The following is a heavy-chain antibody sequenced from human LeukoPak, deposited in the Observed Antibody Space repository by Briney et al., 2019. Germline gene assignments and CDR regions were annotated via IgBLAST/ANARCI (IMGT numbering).Heavy chain of an antibody. CDR1: GYTFTSYD. CDR2: MNPNSGNT. J-gene: IGHJ4*02. CDR3: ARGQGQQPDLPDY. D-gene: IGHD6-13*01. V-gene: IGHV1-8*01. Sequence: GASVKVSCKASGYTFTSYDINWVRQATGQGLEWMGWMNPNSGNTGYAQKFQGRVTMTRNTSISTADMELSSLGSEDTAVYYCARGQGQQPDLPDYWGQGTLVTVSS.